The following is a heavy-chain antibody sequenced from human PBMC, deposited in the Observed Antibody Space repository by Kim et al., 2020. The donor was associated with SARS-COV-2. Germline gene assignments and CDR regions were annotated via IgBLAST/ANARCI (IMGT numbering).Heavy chain of an antibody. J-gene: IGHJ4*02. CDR1: GFSFSIYA. CDR3: AKLWMAVAGSPGRCFDY. D-gene: IGHD6-19*01. CDR2: ISGSGGST. V-gene: IGHV3-23*01. Sequence: GGSLRLSCAASGFSFSIYAMSWVRQAPGKGLEWVSAISGSGGSTYYADSVKGRFTISRDNSKNTLYLQMNSLRAEDTAVYYCAKLWMAVAGSPGRCFDYWGQGTLVTVSS.